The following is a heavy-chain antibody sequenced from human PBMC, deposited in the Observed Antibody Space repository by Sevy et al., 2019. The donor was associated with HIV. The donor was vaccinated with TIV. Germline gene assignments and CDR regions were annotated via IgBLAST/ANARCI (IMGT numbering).Heavy chain of an antibody. Sequence: GGSLRLSCAASGFTFSSYSMNWVRQAPGKGLEWVSYISSSSSTIYYADSVKGRFTISRDNAKNSLYLQMNSLRDEDTAVYYCARGYDFWSGYYTWDYYYYGIDVWGQGTTVTVSS. CDR1: GFTFSSYS. CDR2: ISSSSSTI. J-gene: IGHJ6*02. D-gene: IGHD3-3*01. V-gene: IGHV3-48*02. CDR3: ARGYDFWSGYYTWDYYYYGIDV.